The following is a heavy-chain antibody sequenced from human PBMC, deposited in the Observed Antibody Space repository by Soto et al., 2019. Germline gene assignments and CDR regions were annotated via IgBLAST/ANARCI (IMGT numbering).Heavy chain of an antibody. CDR2: INPNSGGT. Sequence: QVQLVQSGAEVKKPGASVKVSCKASGYTFTGYYMHWVRQAPGQGLEWMGWINPNSGGTNYAQKFQGRVTMTRDTSISTAYMELSRLRSDDTAVYYCTTGGIVGASFYDPTLNQGYWGQGTLVTVSS. V-gene: IGHV1-2*02. CDR1: GYTFTGYY. D-gene: IGHD1-26*01. J-gene: IGHJ4*02. CDR3: TTGGIVGASFYDPTLNQGY.